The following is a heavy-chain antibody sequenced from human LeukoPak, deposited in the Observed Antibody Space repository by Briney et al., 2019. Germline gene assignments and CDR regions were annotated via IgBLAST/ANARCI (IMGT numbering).Heavy chain of an antibody. V-gene: IGHV3-64*01. CDR3: ARGYGDHGAFDI. D-gene: IGHD4-17*01. J-gene: IGHJ3*02. Sequence: HPGGSLRLSCAASGFSFSTYAMNWVRQAPGKGLEQVSAISNNGGSTYYANSVKGRFTISRDNSKNALYLQMGSLRVEDMAVYYCARGYGDHGAFDIWGQGTIVTVSS. CDR2: ISNNGGST. CDR1: GFSFSTYA.